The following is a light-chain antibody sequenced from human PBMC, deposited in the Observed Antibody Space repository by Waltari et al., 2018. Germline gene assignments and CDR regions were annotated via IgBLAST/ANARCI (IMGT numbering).Light chain of an antibody. CDR2: AAS. Sequence: DSQMTQSPSSLSASVGDRVTINCRASQSISTYLNWYQQKPGKAPQLLIFAASSLQSGVPSSFSGSGSGTDFTLTIRSLQPEDFATYYCQQTYNSPPWTFGQGTKVEIK. CDR1: QSISTY. V-gene: IGKV1-39*01. CDR3: QQTYNSPPWT. J-gene: IGKJ1*01.